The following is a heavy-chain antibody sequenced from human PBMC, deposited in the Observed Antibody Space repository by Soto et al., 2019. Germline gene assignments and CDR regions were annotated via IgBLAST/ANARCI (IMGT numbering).Heavy chain of an antibody. Sequence: QVQLVQSGAEEKKPGASVKVSCKASGYTFTSYAMHWVRQAPGQRLEWMGWINAGNGNTKYSQKFPGRGTITRDTPACTAHGELSGLRSEDTAVYYCASSTMVRGVDYGMDVWGRGNTVTVSS. CDR1: GYTFTSYA. V-gene: IGHV1-3*05. CDR3: ASSTMVRGVDYGMDV. D-gene: IGHD3-10*01. J-gene: IGHJ6*02. CDR2: INAGNGNT.